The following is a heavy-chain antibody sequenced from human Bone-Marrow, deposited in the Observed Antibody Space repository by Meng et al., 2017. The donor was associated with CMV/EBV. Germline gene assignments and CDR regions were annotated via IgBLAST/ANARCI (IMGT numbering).Heavy chain of an antibody. V-gene: IGHV1-2*02. CDR2: INPNSGGT. Sequence: ASVKVSCKASGYTFTSYDINWVRQAPGQGLEWMGWINPNSGGTNYAQKFQGRVTMTTDTSTSTAYMELRSLRSDDTAVYYCARDWNGGLIDYWGQG. CDR3: ARDWNGGLIDY. J-gene: IGHJ4*02. CDR1: GYTFTSYD. D-gene: IGHD1-1*01.